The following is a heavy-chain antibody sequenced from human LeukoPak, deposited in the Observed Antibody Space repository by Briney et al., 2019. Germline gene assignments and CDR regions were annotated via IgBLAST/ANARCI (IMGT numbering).Heavy chain of an antibody. CDR1: GFTFSSYA. J-gene: IGHJ4*02. D-gene: IGHD6-6*01. V-gene: IGHV3-23*01. Sequence: PGGSLRLSCAASGFTFSSYAMSWVRQAPGKGLEWVSAISGSGGSTYYADSVKGRFTISRDNSKNTLYLQMNSLRAEDTAVYYCAKDEEAGYSSSSDFDYWGQGTLVTVSS. CDR2: ISGSGGST. CDR3: AKDEEAGYSSSSDFDY.